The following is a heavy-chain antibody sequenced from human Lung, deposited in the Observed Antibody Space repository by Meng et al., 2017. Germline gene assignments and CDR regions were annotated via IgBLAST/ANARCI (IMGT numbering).Heavy chain of an antibody. CDR2: IYYSGST. J-gene: IGHJ5*02. Sequence: QVQLQESGLGLVKPSQTLSLTCTVSGVSFSSGGYYWGWIRQHPGRGLEWIGYIYYSGSTFYNPAFKSRVTISVDTSKNQFSLNLNSVSAADTAVYYCVRERNRLLDPWGQGTLVTVSS. V-gene: IGHV4-31*03. CDR3: VRERNRLLDP. D-gene: IGHD3-3*01. CDR1: GVSFSSGGYY.